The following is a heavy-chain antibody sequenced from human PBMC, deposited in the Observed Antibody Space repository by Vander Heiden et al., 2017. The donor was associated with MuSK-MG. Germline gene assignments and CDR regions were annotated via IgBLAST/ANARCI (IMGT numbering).Heavy chain of an antibody. J-gene: IGHJ6*03. D-gene: IGHD3-3*01. V-gene: IGHV1-69*10. CDR1: GGTFSSYA. Sequence: QVQLVQSGAEVKKPGSSVKVSCKASGGTFSSYAISWVRQAPGQGLEWMGGIIPILGIANCAQKFQGRVTVTADKSTSTAYMELSSLRSEDTAVYYCAGDKVREGYDFWSGYPYYYYYMDVWGKGTTVTVSS. CDR3: AGDKVREGYDFWSGYPYYYYYMDV. CDR2: IIPILGIA.